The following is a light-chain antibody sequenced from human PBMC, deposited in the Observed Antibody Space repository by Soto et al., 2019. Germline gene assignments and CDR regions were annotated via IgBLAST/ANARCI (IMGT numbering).Light chain of an antibody. J-gene: IGKJ1*01. CDR1: QSVSSN. CDR3: QQYNNWWT. CDR2: DAS. Sequence: EVVMTQSPATLSVSPGERATLSCRASQSVSSNLAWFQQKPGQAPRLLIYDASTRATGIPARFSGSGSGTEFTLILSSLQSEDFAVYYCQQYNNWWTFGQGTKVDIK. V-gene: IGKV3-15*01.